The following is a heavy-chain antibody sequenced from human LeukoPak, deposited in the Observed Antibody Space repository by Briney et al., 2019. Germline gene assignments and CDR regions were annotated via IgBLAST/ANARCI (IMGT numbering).Heavy chain of an antibody. V-gene: IGHV5-51*01. J-gene: IGHJ4*02. D-gene: IGHD2-8*02. Sequence: GXXLNISCKASGCRFTTYWIGWVRQMPGKGLEGMGIIYPGDSDASYNPSFQGQVTISVDTSITTAHLQWSSLKASDTAIYYCAISLGLSDTYWDFWGQGTLVTVTS. CDR2: IYPGDSDA. CDR1: GCRFTTYW. CDR3: AISLGLSDTYWDF.